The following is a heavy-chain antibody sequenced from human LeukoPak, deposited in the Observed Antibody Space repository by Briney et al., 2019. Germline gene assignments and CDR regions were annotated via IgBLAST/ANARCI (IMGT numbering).Heavy chain of an antibody. D-gene: IGHD5-24*01. Sequence: TPSETLSLTCIVSGVSISTYYWSWIRQPPGKGLEWIGYIYYSGSTNYNPSLKSRVTISVDTSKNQFSLKLSSVTAADTAVYYCARDTDGYNRFDYWGQGTLVTVSS. CDR1: GVSISTYY. J-gene: IGHJ4*02. CDR2: IYYSGST. V-gene: IGHV4-59*01. CDR3: ARDTDGYNRFDY.